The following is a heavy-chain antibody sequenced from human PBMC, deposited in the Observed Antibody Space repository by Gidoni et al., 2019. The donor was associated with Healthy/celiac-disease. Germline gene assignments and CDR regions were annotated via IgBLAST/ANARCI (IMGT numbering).Heavy chain of an antibody. V-gene: IGHV1-3*01. J-gene: IGHJ4*02. CDR1: GYTFPSYA. Sequence: QVQLVQSRAAVKKPGASVQVSCKSSGYTFPSYAMHWVRQAPGQRLEWMGWIHAGNGNTKYSEKCQGRVTMTRDTSASTAYMELSRLRSEDTAVYDCARRGGEPVTYDYWGQGTLVTVSS. CDR2: IHAGNGNT. D-gene: IGHD4-17*01. CDR3: ARRGGEPVTYDY.